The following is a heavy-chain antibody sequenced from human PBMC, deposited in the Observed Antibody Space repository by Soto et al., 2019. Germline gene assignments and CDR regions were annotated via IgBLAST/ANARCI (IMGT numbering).Heavy chain of an antibody. CDR1: GGSISSGGHY. D-gene: IGHD2-15*01. CDR3: ARMVVKNYYGMDV. V-gene: IGHV4-31*03. CDR2: IYYSGTA. J-gene: IGHJ6*02. Sequence: SETLSLTCTVSGGSISSGGHYWNWIRQHPGKGLEWIGYIYYSGTAFYNPSLKSRVTISVDTSTNQFSLKVNSVTAADTAVYYCARMVVKNYYGMDVWGQGTTVTVSS.